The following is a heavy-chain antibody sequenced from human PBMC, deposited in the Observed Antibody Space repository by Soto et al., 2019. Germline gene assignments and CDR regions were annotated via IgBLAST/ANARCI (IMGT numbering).Heavy chain of an antibody. J-gene: IGHJ6*02. CDR1: GFTFSSYA. CDR3: ARNGGCGFCGVIVVYYYYYGMDV. D-gene: IGHD3-16*02. Sequence: PGGSLRLSCAASGFTFSSYAMHWVRQAPGKGLEWVAVISYDGSNKYYADSVKGRFTISRDNSKNTLYLQMNSLRAEDTAVYYCARNGGCGFCGVIVVYYYYYGMDVWGQGTTVTVSS. V-gene: IGHV3-30-3*01. CDR2: ISYDGSNK.